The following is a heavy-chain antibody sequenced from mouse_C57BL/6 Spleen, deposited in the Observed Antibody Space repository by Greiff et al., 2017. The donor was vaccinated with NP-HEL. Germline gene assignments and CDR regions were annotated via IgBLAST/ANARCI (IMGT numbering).Heavy chain of an antibody. CDR1: GYSITSGYY. V-gene: IGHV3-6*01. CDR2: ISYDGSN. CDR3: ARENYSNFWYFDV. D-gene: IGHD2-5*01. J-gene: IGHJ1*03. Sequence: VQLQESGPGLVKPSQSLSLTCSVTGYSITSGYYWNWIRQFPGNKLEWMGYISYDGSNNYNPSLKNRISITRDTSKNQFFLKLNSVTTEDTATYYWARENYSNFWYFDVWGTGTTVTVSS.